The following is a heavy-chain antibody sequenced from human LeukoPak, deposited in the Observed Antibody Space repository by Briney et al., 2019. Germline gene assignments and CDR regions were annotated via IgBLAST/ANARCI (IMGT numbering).Heavy chain of an antibody. CDR3: AKEYRFGEFYYYYGMDV. CDR2: ISYDGSNK. D-gene: IGHD3-10*01. V-gene: IGHV3-30*18. Sequence: GGSLGLSCAASGFTFSSYGMHWVRQAPGKGLEWVAVISYDGSNKYYADSVKGRFTISRDNSKNTLYLQMDSLRAEDTAVYYCAKEYRFGEFYYYYGMDVWGQGTTVTVSS. J-gene: IGHJ6*02. CDR1: GFTFSSYG.